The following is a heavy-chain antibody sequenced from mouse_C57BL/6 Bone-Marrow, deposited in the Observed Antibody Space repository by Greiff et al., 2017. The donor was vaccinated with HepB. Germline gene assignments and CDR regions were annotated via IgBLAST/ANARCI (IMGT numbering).Heavy chain of an antibody. CDR1: GYSFTGYY. CDR3: ARNGYDYDDGSDY. Sequence: VQLQQSGPELVKPGASVKISCKASGYSFTGYYMNWVKQSPEKSLEGIGEINPSTGGTTYNQKFKAKATLTVDKSSSTAYMQLKSLTSEDSAVYYCARNGYDYDDGSDYWGQGTTLTVSS. D-gene: IGHD2-4*01. J-gene: IGHJ2*01. CDR2: INPSTGGT. V-gene: IGHV1-42*01.